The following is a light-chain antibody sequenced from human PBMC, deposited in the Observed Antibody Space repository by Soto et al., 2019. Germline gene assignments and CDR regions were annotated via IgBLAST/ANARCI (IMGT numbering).Light chain of an antibody. J-gene: IGKJ4*01. Sequence: EIVLTQSPGTLSLSPGDRATLSCEASQSVNNNYLAWYQHKPGQAPRLLIYGASSRATGIPDRFSGSRSGTDFTLTIRRLEPEDFAVYYCQQYDTSLPYTFGGGTKVEIK. CDR1: QSVNNNY. CDR2: GAS. V-gene: IGKV3-20*01. CDR3: QQYDTSLPYT.